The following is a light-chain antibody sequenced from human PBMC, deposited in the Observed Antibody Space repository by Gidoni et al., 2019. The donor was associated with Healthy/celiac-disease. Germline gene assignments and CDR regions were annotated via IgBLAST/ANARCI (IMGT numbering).Light chain of an antibody. Sequence: DIQMTQSPSTLSASVGDRVTSTCRASQSISSWLAWYQQKPGKAPKLLIYKASSLESAVPSRFSGSGSGTEFTLTSSSLQPDDFATYYCQQYNSYPWTFGQGTKVEIK. CDR3: QQYNSYPWT. J-gene: IGKJ1*01. CDR2: KAS. CDR1: QSISSW. V-gene: IGKV1-5*03.